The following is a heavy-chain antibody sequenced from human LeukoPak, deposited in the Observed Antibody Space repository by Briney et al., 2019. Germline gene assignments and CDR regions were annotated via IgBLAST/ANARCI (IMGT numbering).Heavy chain of an antibody. V-gene: IGHV3-48*03. D-gene: IGHD6-6*01. CDR1: GFSFSSYE. CDR3: ATRRSSSGFDF. CDR2: IDSSTTT. Sequence: PGGSLRISCAAAGFSFSSYEMKWVRQAPGKRLEWVSCIDSSTTTYYADSVKGRFTISRDNAKKSLYLQMNSLRAEDTAIYYCATRRSSSGFDFWGQGTLVTVSS. J-gene: IGHJ4*02.